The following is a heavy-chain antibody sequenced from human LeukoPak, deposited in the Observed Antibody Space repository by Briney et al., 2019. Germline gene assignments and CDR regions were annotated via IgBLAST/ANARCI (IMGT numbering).Heavy chain of an antibody. CDR1: GYTFTGYY. J-gene: IGHJ4*02. CDR2: INPNSGGT. D-gene: IGHD6-13*01. V-gene: IGHV1-2*02. Sequence: ASVKVSCKASGYTFTGYYMHWVRQAPGQGLEWMGWINPNSGGTNYAQKFQGRVTMTRDTSISTAYMELSSLRSDDTAVYYCARDRAAAGTGYFDYWGQGTLVTVSS. CDR3: ARDRAAAGTGYFDY.